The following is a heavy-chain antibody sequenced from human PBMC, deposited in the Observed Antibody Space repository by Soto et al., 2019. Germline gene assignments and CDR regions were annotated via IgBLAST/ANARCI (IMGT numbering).Heavy chain of an antibody. J-gene: IGHJ6*02. CDR1: GYTFSRYG. Sequence: QVPLVQSGGEVRKPGASVTVSCKASGYTFSRYGMSWVRQAPGQGLEWMGWISTHNGKTNYAQKFQDRVTMATDTSTGPDDLEVRSLTFDDTAVYFCAREGYVPYYYYGMDVWGQGTTVSVSS. CDR2: ISTHNGKT. D-gene: IGHD3-10*01. CDR3: AREGYVPYYYYGMDV. V-gene: IGHV1-18*01.